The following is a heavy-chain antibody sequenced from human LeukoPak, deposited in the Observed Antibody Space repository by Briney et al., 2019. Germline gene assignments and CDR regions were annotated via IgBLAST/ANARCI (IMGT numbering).Heavy chain of an antibody. CDR1: GFSFSNYG. Sequence: GGSLSLSCAASGFSFSNYGMHWVRQAPGKGLEWVAVIWYDGSNKYYADSVKGRFTISRDNSKNTLYLQMNSLRAEDTAGYYCAKDRGGYYYYFDYWGQGTLVTVSS. J-gene: IGHJ4*02. D-gene: IGHD3-22*01. CDR2: IWYDGSNK. CDR3: AKDRGGYYYYFDY. V-gene: IGHV3-33*06.